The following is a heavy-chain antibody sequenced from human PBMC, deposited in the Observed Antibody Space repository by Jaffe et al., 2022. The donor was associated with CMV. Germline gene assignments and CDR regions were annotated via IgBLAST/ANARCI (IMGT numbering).Heavy chain of an antibody. CDR1: GFTFSSYA. Sequence: EVQLVESGGGLVQPGGSLRLSCAASGFTFSSYAMSWVRQAPGKGLEWVSAISGSGGSTYYADSVKGRFTISRDNSKNTLYLQMNSLRAEDTAVYYCAKRVAYCSGGSCYSSAFDIWGQGTMVTVSS. CDR3: AKRVAYCSGGSCYSSAFDI. J-gene: IGHJ3*02. V-gene: IGHV3-23*04. CDR2: ISGSGGST. D-gene: IGHD2-15*01.